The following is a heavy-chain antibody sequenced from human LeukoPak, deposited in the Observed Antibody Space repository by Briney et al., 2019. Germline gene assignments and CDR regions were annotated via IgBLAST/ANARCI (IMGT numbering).Heavy chain of an antibody. CDR1: GFDFGAYE. Sequence: GGSLRLSCAVSGFDFGAYEMNWVRQAPGKGPEWVAYFAGSDTTKYYADSVRGRFTISRDNAKKSLYLQMNSLRAEDTALYYCTTLGYHLDSWGQGTLVTVSS. CDR2: FAGSDTTK. D-gene: IGHD3-22*01. V-gene: IGHV3-48*03. CDR3: TTLGYHLDS. J-gene: IGHJ4*02.